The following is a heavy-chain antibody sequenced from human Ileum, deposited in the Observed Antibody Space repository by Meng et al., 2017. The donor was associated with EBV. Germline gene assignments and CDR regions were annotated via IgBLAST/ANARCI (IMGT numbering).Heavy chain of an antibody. Sequence: VHLVQSGCEVKKPASSGESSYTSCSNTSTSHAITWGRQAPGQGLEWMGGIVPIFGTGTSAQKFQDRLTITADASTSTAYMELRGLRSEDTAVYYCAISSKSGPSYYFDYWGQGTLVTVSS. CDR3: AISSKSGPSYYFDY. CDR2: IVPIFGTG. V-gene: IGHV1-69*01. CDR1: SNTSTSHA. J-gene: IGHJ4*02. D-gene: IGHD3-10*01.